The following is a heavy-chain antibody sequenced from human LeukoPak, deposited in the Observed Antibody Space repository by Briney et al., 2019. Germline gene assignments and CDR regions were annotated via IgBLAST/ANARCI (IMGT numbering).Heavy chain of an antibody. V-gene: IGHV1-3*01. CDR3: ARGSAAGLDY. Sequence: ASVKVSFTASGYTFTNNAIHWVRRAPGQRLEWMGWINAGNGNTKYSQKFQGRVTITRDTSVSTVYMELSSLRYEDTAMYYCARGSAAGLDYWGQGILVTVSS. CDR1: GYTFTNNA. D-gene: IGHD6-13*01. J-gene: IGHJ4*02. CDR2: INAGNGNT.